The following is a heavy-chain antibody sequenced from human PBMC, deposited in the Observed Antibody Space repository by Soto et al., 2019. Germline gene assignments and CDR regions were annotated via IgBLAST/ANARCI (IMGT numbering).Heavy chain of an antibody. CDR1: GFTFSSYW. V-gene: IGHV3-7*01. J-gene: IGHJ4*02. Sequence: GGSLRLSCAASGFTFSSYWMSWVRQAPGKGLEWVANIKQDGSEKYYVDSVKGRFTISRDNAKNSLYLQMNSLRAEDTAVYYCARDGTYSSGWYRGDYFDYWGQGTLVTVSS. CDR3: ARDGTYSSGWYRGDYFDY. CDR2: IKQDGSEK. D-gene: IGHD6-19*01.